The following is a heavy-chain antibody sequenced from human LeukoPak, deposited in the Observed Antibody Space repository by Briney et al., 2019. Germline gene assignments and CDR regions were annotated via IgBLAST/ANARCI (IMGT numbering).Heavy chain of an antibody. CDR1: GYTFTSYY. CDR2: INPSGGST. J-gene: IGHJ6*02. V-gene: IGHV1-46*01. CDR3: ARDIMVMTYYYYYGMDV. D-gene: IGHD2-21*02. Sequence: VASVKVSCKASGYTFTSYYMHWVRQAPGQGLEWMGIINPSGGSTTYAQKFQGRVTMTRDTSTSTVYMELSSLRSEDTAVYYCARDIMVMTYYYYYGMDVWGQGTTVTVPS.